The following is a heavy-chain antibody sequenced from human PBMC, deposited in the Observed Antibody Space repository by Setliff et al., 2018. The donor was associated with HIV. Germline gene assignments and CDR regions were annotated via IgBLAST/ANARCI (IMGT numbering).Heavy chain of an antibody. D-gene: IGHD3-3*01. CDR2: INPGNGNT. CDR3: ARDVRDGFEEWFSTLDDGMDV. Sequence: ASVKVSCKASGYTLTNYAIHWVRQAPGQRLEWMGWINPGNGNTKYSQKFQGRVTITRDTSATTAYMELSSLRSEDTAIFYCARDVRDGFEEWFSTLDDGMDVWGQGTTVTSP. CDR1: GYTLTNYA. J-gene: IGHJ6*02. V-gene: IGHV1-3*01.